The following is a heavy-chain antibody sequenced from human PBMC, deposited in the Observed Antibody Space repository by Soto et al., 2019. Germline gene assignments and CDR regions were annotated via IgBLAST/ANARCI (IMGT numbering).Heavy chain of an antibody. CDR1: GFSFSHYN. Sequence: EVRLVESGGGLVQPGGSLRLSCAASGFSFSHYNMNWVRQAPGKGLEWVSYISSSSSTIHYADSVKGRFTISRDNAKNSLYLQMRSLRGEDTAVYYCASRGSYRRDSWGQGTLVTVSS. CDR3: ASRGSYRRDS. V-gene: IGHV3-48*04. D-gene: IGHD1-26*01. CDR2: ISSSSSTI. J-gene: IGHJ4*02.